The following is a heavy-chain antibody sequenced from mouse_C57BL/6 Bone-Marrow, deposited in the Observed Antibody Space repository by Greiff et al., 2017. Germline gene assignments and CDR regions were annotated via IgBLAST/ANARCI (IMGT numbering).Heavy chain of an antibody. D-gene: IGHD2-13*01. CDR1: GFTFSDYG. V-gene: IGHV5-17*01. CDR3: ARCDYNTEGAWWGY. J-gene: IGHJ3*01. Sequence: EVKLMESGGGLVKPGGSLKLSCAASGFTFSDYGMHWVRQAPEKGLEWVAYISSGSSTIYYAVTVKGRFTISRDNATNTLFLQMTRLRSEDTAMYYGARCDYNTEGAWWGYWGQGTLVTVSA. CDR2: ISSGSSTI.